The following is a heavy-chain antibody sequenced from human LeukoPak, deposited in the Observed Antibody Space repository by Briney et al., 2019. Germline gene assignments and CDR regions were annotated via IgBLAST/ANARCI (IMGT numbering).Heavy chain of an antibody. CDR3: ARREPNLIRDGYQNRGIDAFDI. V-gene: IGHV1-2*02. Sequence: ASVKVSCKASGYTFTGYYMHWVRQAPGQGLEWMGWINPNSGGTNYAQKFQGRVTMTRDTSISTAYMELSRLRSDDTAVYYCARREPNLIRDGYQNRGIDAFDIWGQGTMVTVSS. J-gene: IGHJ3*02. CDR1: GYTFTGYY. CDR2: INPNSGGT. D-gene: IGHD5-24*01.